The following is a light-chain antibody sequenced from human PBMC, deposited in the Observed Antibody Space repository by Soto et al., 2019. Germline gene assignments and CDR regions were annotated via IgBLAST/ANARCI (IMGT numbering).Light chain of an antibody. Sequence: QSALTQPRSVSGSPGQSVTISCTGTSSDVGGYNYVSWYQQHPGKAPKLMIYDVSKRPSRVPDRFSGSKSGNTASLTISGLQAEDEADYYCCSYAGSNNFAVFGGGTKLTVL. V-gene: IGLV2-11*01. CDR2: DVS. CDR3: CSYAGSNNFAV. CDR1: SSDVGGYNY. J-gene: IGLJ2*01.